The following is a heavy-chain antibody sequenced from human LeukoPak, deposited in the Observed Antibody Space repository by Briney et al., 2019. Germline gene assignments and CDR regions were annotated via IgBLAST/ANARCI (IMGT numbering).Heavy chain of an antibody. V-gene: IGHV3-30-3*01. CDR1: GFTFSSYA. Sequence: GRSLRLSCAASGFTFSSYAMHWVRQAPGKGLEWVAVISYDGGNKYYADSVKGRFTISRNNSKNTLYLQMNSLRAEDTAVYYCARDLVVGATDYWGQGTLVTVSP. CDR2: ISYDGGNK. CDR3: ARDLVVGATDY. D-gene: IGHD1-26*01. J-gene: IGHJ4*02.